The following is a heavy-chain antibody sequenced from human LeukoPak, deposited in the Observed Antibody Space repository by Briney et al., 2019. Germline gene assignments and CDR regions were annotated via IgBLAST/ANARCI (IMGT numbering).Heavy chain of an antibody. CDR1: GYTFTGCY. CDR3: ASGRTIFYYYMDV. V-gene: IGHV1-2*02. D-gene: IGHD3-3*02. CDR2: INPNSGGT. J-gene: IGHJ6*03. Sequence: GASVKVSCTASGYTFTGCYMHWVRQAPGQGLEWMGWINPNSGGTNYSQKFQGRVTMTRDTSISTVYMELSRLRFDDTAVYYCASGRTIFYYYMDVWGKGTTVTISS.